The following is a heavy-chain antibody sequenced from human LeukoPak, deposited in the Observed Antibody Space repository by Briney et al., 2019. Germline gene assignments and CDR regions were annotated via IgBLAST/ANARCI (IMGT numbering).Heavy chain of an antibody. CDR1: GGSFSGYY. J-gene: IGHJ4*02. D-gene: IGHD2-2*01. CDR3: ARGVWVVVVPAAAPYFDY. CDR2: INHSGST. V-gene: IGHV4-34*01. Sequence: SETLSLTCAVYGGSFSGYYWSWIRQPPGKGLEWIGEINHSGSTNYNPSLKSRVTISVDTSKNQFSLKLRSVTAADTAVYYCARGVWVVVVPAAAPYFDYWGQGTLVTVSS.